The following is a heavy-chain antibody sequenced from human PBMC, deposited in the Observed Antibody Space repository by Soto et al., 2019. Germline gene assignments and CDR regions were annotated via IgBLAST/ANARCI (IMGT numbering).Heavy chain of an antibody. V-gene: IGHV3-73*02. CDR2: IRSKADNYAT. CDR1: GFTFSVSA. Sequence: EVQLVESGGGLVQPGGSLKLSCAVSGFTFSVSAIHWVSQASGKGLEWVGRIRSKADNYATAYGASVKGRFSISRDDSKNTAYLQMSSLYTEDTAVYYCARLAEWEYYDGMDVWGQGTTVTVSS. J-gene: IGHJ6*02. D-gene: IGHD1-26*01. CDR3: ARLAEWEYYDGMDV.